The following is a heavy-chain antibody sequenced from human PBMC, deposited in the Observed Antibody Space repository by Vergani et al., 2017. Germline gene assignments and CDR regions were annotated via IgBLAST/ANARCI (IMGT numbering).Heavy chain of an antibody. CDR1: GFTFSSYA. Sequence: VQLVESGGGLVQPGGSLRLSCAASGFTFSSYAMSWVRQAPGKGLEWVSAISGSGGSTYYADSVKGRFTISRDNSKNTLYLQMNSLRAEDTAVYYCAKDRAPRYYDSSGYSDDYWGQGTLVTVSS. D-gene: IGHD3-22*01. J-gene: IGHJ4*02. CDR3: AKDRAPRYYDSSGYSDDY. V-gene: IGHV3-23*04. CDR2: ISGSGGST.